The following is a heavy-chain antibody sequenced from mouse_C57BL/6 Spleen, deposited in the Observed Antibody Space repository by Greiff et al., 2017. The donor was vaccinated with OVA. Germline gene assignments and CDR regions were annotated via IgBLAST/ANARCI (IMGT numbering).Heavy chain of an antibody. V-gene: IGHV1-15*01. Sequence: QVQLKQSGAELVRPGASVTLSCKASGYTFTDYEMHWVKQTPVHGLEWIGAIDPETGGTAYNQKFKGKAILTADKSSSTAYMELRSLTSEDSAVYYCTRKLANWDFDYWGQGTTLTVSS. CDR1: GYTFTDYE. CDR2: IDPETGGT. D-gene: IGHD4-1*01. CDR3: TRKLANWDFDY. J-gene: IGHJ2*01.